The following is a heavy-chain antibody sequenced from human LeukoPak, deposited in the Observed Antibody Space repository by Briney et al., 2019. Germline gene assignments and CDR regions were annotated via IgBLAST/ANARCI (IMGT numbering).Heavy chain of an antibody. V-gene: IGHV3-66*01. D-gene: IGHD2-8*01. CDR2: IYNEGDT. Sequence: GGSLRLSCAASGVTGRSNYMNWVRQAPGKGLEWVAVIYNEGDTYYADSVKGRFTISRDNFNLYLQMNSLRAEDTAVYYCARDRNGCCLDYWGQGALVTVSS. J-gene: IGHJ4*02. CDR1: GVTGRSNY. CDR3: ARDRNGCCLDY.